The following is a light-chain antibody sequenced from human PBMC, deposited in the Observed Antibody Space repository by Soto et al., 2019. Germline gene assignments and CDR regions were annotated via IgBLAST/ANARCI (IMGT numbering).Light chain of an antibody. V-gene: IGKV3-20*01. CDR1: QSVSSSY. CDR2: GAS. J-gene: IGKJ1*01. CDR3: QQYGSSHRT. Sequence: ESVVTQSPRTLSLSPGERATLSCRASQSVSSSYLAWYQQKPGQAPRLLIYGASSRATGIPDRFSGSGSGTDFTLTISRLEPEDFAVYYCQQYGSSHRTFGQGTKVDIK.